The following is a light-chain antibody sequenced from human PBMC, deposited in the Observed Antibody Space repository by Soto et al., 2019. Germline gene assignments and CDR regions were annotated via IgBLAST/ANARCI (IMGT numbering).Light chain of an antibody. J-gene: IGLJ2*01. CDR1: RSNIGAGYD. CDR2: GNT. Sequence: QSALTQPPSVSGAPGQRVTISCTGNRSNIGAGYDVHWYQQLPGTAPKLLIYGNTNRPSGVPDRFSGSKSATSASLAITGLQAEDEADYYCQSSDSSLSGYVVFGGGTKLTVL. CDR3: QSSDSSLSGYVV. V-gene: IGLV1-40*01.